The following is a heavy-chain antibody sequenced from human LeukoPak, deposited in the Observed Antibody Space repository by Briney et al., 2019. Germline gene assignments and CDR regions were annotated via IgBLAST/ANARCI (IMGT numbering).Heavy chain of an antibody. D-gene: IGHD4-11*01. CDR2: INAGNGNT. CDR1: GGTFSSYA. CDR3: ARGPLYSDYYLD. Sequence: GASVKVSCKASGGTFSSYAISWVRQAPGQRLEWMGWINAGNGNTKYSQKFQGRVTITRDTSASTAYMELSSLRSEDTAVYYCARGPLYSDYYLDWGQGTLVTVSS. J-gene: IGHJ4*02. V-gene: IGHV1-3*01.